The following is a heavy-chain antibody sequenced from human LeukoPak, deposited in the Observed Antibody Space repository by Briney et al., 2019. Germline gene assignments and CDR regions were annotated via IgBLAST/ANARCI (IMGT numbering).Heavy chain of an antibody. Sequence: SQTLSLTCTVSGGSISSGGYYWSWIRQHPGKGLEWIGYIYYSGSTYYNPSLKSRVTISVDTSKNQFSLKLSSVTAADTAVYYCARAEGIAAATHYFDYWGQETLVTVSS. D-gene: IGHD6-13*01. CDR1: GGSISSGGYY. J-gene: IGHJ4*02. CDR3: ARAEGIAAATHYFDY. V-gene: IGHV4-31*03. CDR2: IYYSGST.